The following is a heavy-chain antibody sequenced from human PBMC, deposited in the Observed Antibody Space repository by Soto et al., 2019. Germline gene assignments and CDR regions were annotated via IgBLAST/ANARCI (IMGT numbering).Heavy chain of an antibody. CDR1: GFTFRDYG. CDR2: ISKSGDIT. D-gene: IGHD6-13*01. J-gene: IGHJ4*02. Sequence: EVQLLESGGGLVQPGGSLRLSCAASGFTFRDYGMSWVRQTPGKGLEWVSFISKSGDITSYADSVKGRFTIFRDNSRSTLFLQMNSLRAEDTALYFCVCRHLEAADTLQSLLYFDFWGQGTPVTVPS. CDR3: VCRHLEAADTLQSLLYFDF. V-gene: IGHV3-23*01.